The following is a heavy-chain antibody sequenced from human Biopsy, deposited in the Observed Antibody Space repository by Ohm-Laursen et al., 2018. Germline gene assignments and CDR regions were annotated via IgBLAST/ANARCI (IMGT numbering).Heavy chain of an antibody. J-gene: IGHJ4*02. CDR3: ALQSVAQMKNFDY. CDR2: ISPKSGGT. D-gene: IGHD6-19*01. Sequence: ASVKVSCTASGFSFTGYYIHWVRPAPGQGLEWMGWISPKSGGTNYAQKFQGNITMTKNTSMSTAYMEMSRLRSDDPAVYYCALQSVAQMKNFDYWGQGTLVTVSS. V-gene: IGHV1-2*02. CDR1: GFSFTGYY.